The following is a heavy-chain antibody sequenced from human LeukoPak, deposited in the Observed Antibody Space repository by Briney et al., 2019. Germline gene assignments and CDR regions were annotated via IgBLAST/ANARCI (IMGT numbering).Heavy chain of an antibody. J-gene: IGHJ4*02. CDR3: ASQYYGSGSEY. CDR2: IHHSGST. V-gene: IGHV4-38-2*02. Sequence: SETLSLTCTVSGYSISSGYYWGWIRQPPGKGLEWIGSIHHSGSTYYNPSLKSRVTISVDTSKNQFSLKLSSVTAADTAVYYCASQYYGSGSEYWGQGTLVTVSS. CDR1: GYSISSGYY. D-gene: IGHD3-10*01.